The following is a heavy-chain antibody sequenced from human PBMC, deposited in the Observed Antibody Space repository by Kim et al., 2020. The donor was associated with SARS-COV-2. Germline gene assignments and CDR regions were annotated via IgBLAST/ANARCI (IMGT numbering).Heavy chain of an antibody. V-gene: IGHV3-49*04. D-gene: IGHD3-10*01. CDR2: IRGKASGGTT. Sequence: GGSLRLSCTASGFTFGDYAMNWVRQAPGKGLEWVGFIRGKASGGTTEYAASVKGRFTVSRDDSKSIAYLQMNSLKIEDTGVYYCIAGVRSGGDYWGQGTLVTVSS. CDR1: GFTFGDYA. CDR3: IAGVRSGGDY. J-gene: IGHJ4*02.